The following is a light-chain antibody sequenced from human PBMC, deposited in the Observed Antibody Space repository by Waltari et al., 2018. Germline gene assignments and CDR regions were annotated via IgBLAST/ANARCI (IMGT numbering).Light chain of an antibody. CDR3: QQYINPPYT. V-gene: IGKV4-1*01. CDR2: RAS. CDR1: QSLLSTSDHRNH. J-gene: IGKJ2*01. Sequence: DIVVNQSPDSLTVSLGETATLSCQSSQSLLSTSDHRNHLAWYQQKPGQPPNLLIYRASSRESGVPDRFSAYGSGTDFTLTISSLQAEDVAVYYCQQYINPPYTFGQGTKLQI.